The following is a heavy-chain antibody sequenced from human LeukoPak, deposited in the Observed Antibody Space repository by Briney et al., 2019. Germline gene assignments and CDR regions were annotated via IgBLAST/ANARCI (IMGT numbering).Heavy chain of an antibody. CDR2: ISSSSSYI. D-gene: IGHD3-22*01. CDR3: ARDRGDYYDSSGSNDY. CDR1: GFAFSSYS. Sequence: GGSLRLSCAASGFAFSSYSMTWVRQAPGKGLEWVSSISSSSSYIYYADSVKGRFTISRDNAKNSLYLQMNSLRAEDTAVYYCARDRGDYYDSSGSNDYWGQGTLVTVSS. V-gene: IGHV3-21*01. J-gene: IGHJ4*02.